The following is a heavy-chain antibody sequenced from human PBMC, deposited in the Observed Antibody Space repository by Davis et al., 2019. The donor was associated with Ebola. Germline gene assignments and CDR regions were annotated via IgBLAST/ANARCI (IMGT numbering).Heavy chain of an antibody. CDR3: ARPRYSGTRSGFDP. CDR2: IYYSGST. CDR1: GGSISHYY. J-gene: IGHJ5*02. V-gene: IGHV4-59*08. Sequence: MPSETLSLTCTVPGGSISHYYWSWIRQPPGKGPEWIGYIYYSGSTNSNPSLKSRVTISVDTSKNQFSLKLSSVTAADTAVYYCARPRYSGTRSGFDPWGQGTLVTVSS. D-gene: IGHD1-26*01.